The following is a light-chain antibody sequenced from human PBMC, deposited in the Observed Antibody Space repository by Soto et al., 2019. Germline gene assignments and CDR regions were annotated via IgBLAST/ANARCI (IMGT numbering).Light chain of an antibody. Sequence: EIGLTQSPATLSLSPGERATLSCRASQSVSSYLAWYQQKPGQAPRLLIYDVSNRATGIPARFSGSGSGTDFTLTISSPEPEDFAVYYCQHRANWPLTFGGGTTVEIK. CDR2: DVS. CDR3: QHRANWPLT. J-gene: IGKJ4*01. V-gene: IGKV3-11*01. CDR1: QSVSSY.